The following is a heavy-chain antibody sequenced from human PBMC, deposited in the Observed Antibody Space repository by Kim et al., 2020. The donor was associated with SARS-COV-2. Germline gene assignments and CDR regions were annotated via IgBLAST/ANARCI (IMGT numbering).Heavy chain of an antibody. D-gene: IGHD3-3*01. Sequence: QKFQGRVTMTEDTSTDTAYMELSSLRSEDTAVYYCATGSPFGVGWFDPWGQGTLVTVSS. V-gene: IGHV1-24*01. CDR3: ATGSPFGVGWFDP. J-gene: IGHJ5*02.